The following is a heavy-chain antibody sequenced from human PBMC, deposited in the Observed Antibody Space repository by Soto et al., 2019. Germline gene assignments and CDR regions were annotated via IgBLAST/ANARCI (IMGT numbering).Heavy chain of an antibody. CDR2: IYYSGST. V-gene: IGHV4-39*01. CDR3: ARARIAAAGTERGAYYYYGMDV. J-gene: IGHJ6*02. D-gene: IGHD6-13*01. Sequence: NPSETLSLTCTVSGGSISSSSYYWGWIRQPPGKGLEWIGSIYYSGSTYYNPSLKSRVTISVDTSKNQFSLQLNSVTPEDTAVYYCARARIAAAGTERGAYYYYGMDVWGQGTTVTVSS. CDR1: GGSISSSSYY.